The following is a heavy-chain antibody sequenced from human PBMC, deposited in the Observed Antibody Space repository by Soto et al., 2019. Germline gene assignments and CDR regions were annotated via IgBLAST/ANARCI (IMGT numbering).Heavy chain of an antibody. Sequence: SETLSLTCAVSGESVNSASYTWTWIRQPPGKGLEWIGNIRYSGTTDYNSSLKSRVTISLDTSKNHVSLKLTSVTSADTAVYYCARTDKSVAWAAWFWGQGALVTVS. CDR3: ARTDKSVAWAAWF. CDR1: GESVNSASYT. D-gene: IGHD3-22*01. J-gene: IGHJ4*02. CDR2: IRYSGTT. V-gene: IGHV4-61*03.